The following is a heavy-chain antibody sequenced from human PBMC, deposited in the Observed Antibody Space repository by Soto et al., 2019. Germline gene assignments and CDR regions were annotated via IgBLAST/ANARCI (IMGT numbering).Heavy chain of an antibody. D-gene: IGHD4-17*01. Sequence: ASVKVSCKASGCTFTSYDINWVRQATGQGLEWMGWMNPNSGNTGYAQKFQGRVTMTRNTSISTAYMELSSLRSEDTAVYYCARISFRCGDYGGWFAPWGQGTLVTVSS. V-gene: IGHV1-8*01. CDR3: ARISFRCGDYGGWFAP. CDR1: GCTFTSYD. J-gene: IGHJ5*02. CDR2: MNPNSGNT.